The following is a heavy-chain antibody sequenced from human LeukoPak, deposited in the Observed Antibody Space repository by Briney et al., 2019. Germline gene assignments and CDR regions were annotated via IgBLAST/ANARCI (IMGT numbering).Heavy chain of an antibody. CDR2: ISYDGSNK. CDR1: GFTFSSYG. Sequence: GRSLRLSCAASGFTFSSYGMPWVRQAPGKGLEWVAVISYDGSNKYYADSVKGRFTISRDNSKNTLYLQMNSLRAEDTAVYYCAKDFGGHSSWGQGTLVTVSS. J-gene: IGHJ4*02. D-gene: IGHD3-10*01. CDR3: AKDFGGHSS. V-gene: IGHV3-30*18.